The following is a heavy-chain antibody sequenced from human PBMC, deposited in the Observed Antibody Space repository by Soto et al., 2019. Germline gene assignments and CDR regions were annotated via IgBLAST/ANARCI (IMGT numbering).Heavy chain of an antibody. CDR1: GFTFNNYA. Sequence: EVQLLESGGGFVQPGGSMRLSCVASGFTFNNYAMNWVRQAPGKWPEWVSVMSGSGGSTFYADSVRGRFTTSRDTSKHAVYLQMDRLRGEDTAIYSCVKDLGYSLFAMGGGMDVWGQGTMVTVSS. V-gene: IGHV3-23*01. CDR2: MSGSGGST. CDR3: VKDLGYSLFAMGGGMDV. J-gene: IGHJ6*02. D-gene: IGHD3-3*02.